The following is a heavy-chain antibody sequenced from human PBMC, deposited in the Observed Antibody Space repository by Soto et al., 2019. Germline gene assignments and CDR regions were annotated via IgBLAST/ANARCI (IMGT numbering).Heavy chain of an antibody. D-gene: IGHD6-19*01. V-gene: IGHV4-61*01. Sequence: SETLSLTCTVSGGSVSSSNYYWSWIRQPPRKGLEWIGYIYYSGSTNYNPSLKSRVAISVDTSKNQFSLKLSSVTATDTAVYYCATLAVAGSLYYYGTDVWGQGTRVTVSS. CDR1: GGSVSSSNYY. CDR3: ATLAVAGSLYYYGTDV. J-gene: IGHJ6*01. CDR2: IYYSGST.